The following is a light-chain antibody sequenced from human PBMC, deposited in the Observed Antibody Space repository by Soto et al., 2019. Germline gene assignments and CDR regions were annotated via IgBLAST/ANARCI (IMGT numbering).Light chain of an antibody. J-gene: IGLJ1*01. CDR2: YDD. CDR1: SSNIGNNA. Sequence: VLTQPPSVSEAPRQRVTISCSGSSSNIGNNAVNWYQQLPGKAPKLLIYYDDLLPAGVSDRFSGSKSGTSASLAISGLQSEDEADYYCAAWDDSLNGYVFGTGTKVTVL. V-gene: IGLV1-36*01. CDR3: AAWDDSLNGYV.